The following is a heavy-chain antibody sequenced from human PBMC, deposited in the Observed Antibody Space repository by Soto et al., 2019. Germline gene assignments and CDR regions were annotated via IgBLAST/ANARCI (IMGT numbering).Heavy chain of an antibody. CDR3: ARRLDYHFWSGYYRDWFDP. J-gene: IGHJ5*02. CDR2: ISAYNGNT. Sequence: QVQLVQSGAEVKKPGASVKVSCKASGYTFTSYGISWVRQAPGQGLEWMGWISAYNGNTNYAQKLQGRVTMTTDTSTSTGYMELRSLKSDDTAVDYCARRLDYHFWSGYYRDWFDPWGQGTLVTVSS. D-gene: IGHD3-3*01. V-gene: IGHV1-18*04. CDR1: GYTFTSYG.